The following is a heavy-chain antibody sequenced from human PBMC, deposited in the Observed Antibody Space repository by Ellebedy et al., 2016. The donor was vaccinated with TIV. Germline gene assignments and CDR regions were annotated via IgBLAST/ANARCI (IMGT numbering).Heavy chain of an antibody. J-gene: IGHJ4*02. CDR3: ARLDGDTLFDY. V-gene: IGHV4-59*08. CDR1: GVSISGSY. D-gene: IGHD5-24*01. CDR2: IYYSKTT. Sequence: MPSETLSLTCTVSGVSISGSYWSWIRQPPGKGLEWIGYIYYSKTTNYNPSLKSRVTISVDTSKIQVSLKLNSVTAADTAVYYCARLDGDTLFDYWGQGALVTVSS.